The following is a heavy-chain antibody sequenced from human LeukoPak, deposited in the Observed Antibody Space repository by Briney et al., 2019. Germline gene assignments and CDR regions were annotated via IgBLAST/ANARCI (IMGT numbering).Heavy chain of an antibody. Sequence: PGGSLRLSCAASGFTVSSNYMSWVRQAPGKWLEWVSVIYSGGSTYYADSVKGRFTISRDNSKNTLYLQMNSLRAEDTAVYYCARDQAGGSSSWSYWGQGTLVTVSS. CDR1: GFTVSSNY. CDR3: ARDQAGGSSSWSY. D-gene: IGHD6-13*01. V-gene: IGHV3-53*01. CDR2: IYSGGST. J-gene: IGHJ4*02.